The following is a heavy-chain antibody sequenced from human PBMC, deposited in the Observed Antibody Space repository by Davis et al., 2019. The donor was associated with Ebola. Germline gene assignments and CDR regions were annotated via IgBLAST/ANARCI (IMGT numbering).Heavy chain of an antibody. V-gene: IGHV4-39*07. CDR3: ARGRRSSSWYY. D-gene: IGHD6-13*01. J-gene: IGHJ4*02. Sequence: MPSETLSLTCTVSGGSISSGGYYWSWIRQPPGKGLEWIGEINHSGSTNYNPSLKSRVTISVDTSKNQFSLKLSSVTAADTAVYYCARGRRSSSWYYWGQGTLVTVSS. CDR2: INHSGST. CDR1: GGSISSGGYY.